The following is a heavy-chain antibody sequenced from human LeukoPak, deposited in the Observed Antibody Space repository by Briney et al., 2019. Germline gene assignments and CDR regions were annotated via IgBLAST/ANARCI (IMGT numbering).Heavy chain of an antibody. V-gene: IGHV4-59*12. D-gene: IGHD4-17*01. CDR2: IYYSGST. J-gene: IGHJ4*02. CDR3: ARTTVRFSSYFFDY. Sequence: PSETLSLTCTVSGGSISSYFWSWVRQPPGKGLEWIGYIYYSGSTNYNPSLKSRVTISVDTSKNQFSLKLSSVTAADTAVYYCARTTVRFSSYFFDYWGQGTLVTVSS. CDR1: GGSISSYF.